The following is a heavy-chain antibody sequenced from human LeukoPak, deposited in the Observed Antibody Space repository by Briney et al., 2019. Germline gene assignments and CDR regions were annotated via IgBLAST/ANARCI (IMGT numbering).Heavy chain of an antibody. D-gene: IGHD2-2*01. CDR3: ARGGYCGSTRCYVFNAFDI. J-gene: IGHJ3*02. V-gene: IGHV3-48*03. CDR1: GFTFTSHE. CDR2: ITNTSTT. Sequence: GGSLRLSCAASGFTFTSHEMNWLRQAPGKGLEWVSYITNTSTTYYADSVKGRFTISRDNAKNSLYLQMSIVRAEDTATYYCARGGYCGSTRCYVFNAFDIWGQGTMVTVSS.